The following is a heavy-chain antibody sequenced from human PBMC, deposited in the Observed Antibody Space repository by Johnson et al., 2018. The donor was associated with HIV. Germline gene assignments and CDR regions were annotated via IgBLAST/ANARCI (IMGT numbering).Heavy chain of an antibody. CDR2: ISGSGGST. D-gene: IGHD3-22*01. CDR3: ARATYYYDTSGYLTRPRAFDV. J-gene: IGHJ3*01. CDR1: GFTFSRYA. Sequence: VQLVESGGGLVQPGGSLRLSCAASGFTFSRYAMTWVRQAPGKGLEWVSGISGSGGSTYYAESVKGRFTISRDNAKNSLYLQMNSLRAEDTALYYCARATYYYDTSGYLTRPRAFDVWGQGTMVTVSS. V-gene: IGHV3-23*04.